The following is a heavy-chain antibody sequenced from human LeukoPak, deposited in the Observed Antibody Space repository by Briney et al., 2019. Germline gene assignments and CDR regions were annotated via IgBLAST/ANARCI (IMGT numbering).Heavy chain of an antibody. V-gene: IGHV4-39*01. CDR3: ARTWVSSGPNFNWYFDL. J-gene: IGHJ2*01. CDR1: GGSISSSSYY. D-gene: IGHD4/OR15-4a*01. Sequence: SETLSLTCTVSGGSISSSSYYWGWIRQPRGKGLEWIGSIYYSGSTYYNPSLKSRVTISVDTSKNQFSLKLSSVTAADTAVYYCARTWVSSGPNFNWYFDLWGRGTLVTVSS. CDR2: IYYSGST.